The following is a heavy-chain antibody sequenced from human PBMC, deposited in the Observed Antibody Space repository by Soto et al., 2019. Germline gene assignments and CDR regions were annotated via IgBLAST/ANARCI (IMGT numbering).Heavy chain of an antibody. J-gene: IGHJ5*02. V-gene: IGHV3-23*01. CDR2: ISGSGSST. CDR1: GFTFSSYA. Sequence: EVQLLESGGGLVQPGVSLRLSCAASGFTFSSYAMSWVRQAPGKGLEWVSAISGSGSSTYHADSVKGRFTISRDNSQNTLYLQMNSLRAEDTAVYYCAKGGHSYGYSNWFDPWCQGTLVTVSS. D-gene: IGHD5-18*01. CDR3: AKGGHSYGYSNWFDP.